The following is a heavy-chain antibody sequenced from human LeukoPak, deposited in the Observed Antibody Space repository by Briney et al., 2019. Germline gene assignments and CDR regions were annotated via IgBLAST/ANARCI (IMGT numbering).Heavy chain of an antibody. Sequence: ASVKVSCKASGYTFTGYYMHWVRQAPGQGLEWMGWINPNSGGTNYAQKFQGRVTMTRDTSISTAYMELSRLRSDDTAVYYCARDQNRYCSSTSCYRNWFDPWGQGTLVTVSS. J-gene: IGHJ5*02. D-gene: IGHD2-2*02. CDR1: GYTFTGYY. CDR2: INPNSGGT. CDR3: ARDQNRYCSSTSCYRNWFDP. V-gene: IGHV1-2*02.